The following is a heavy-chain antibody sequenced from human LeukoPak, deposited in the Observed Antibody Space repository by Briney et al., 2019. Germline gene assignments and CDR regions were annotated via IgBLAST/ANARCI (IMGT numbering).Heavy chain of an antibody. CDR2: ISSSSSTI. Sequence: PGGSLRLSCAASGFTFSSYSMNWVRQAPGKGLEWVSYISSSSSTIYYADSVKGRFTISRDNAKNSLYLQMNSLRAEDTAVYYCAKWRVRGVIRRHYYYYGMDVWGQGTTVTVSS. J-gene: IGHJ6*02. V-gene: IGHV3-48*01. CDR3: AKWRVRGVIRRHYYYYGMDV. CDR1: GFTFSSYS. D-gene: IGHD3-10*01.